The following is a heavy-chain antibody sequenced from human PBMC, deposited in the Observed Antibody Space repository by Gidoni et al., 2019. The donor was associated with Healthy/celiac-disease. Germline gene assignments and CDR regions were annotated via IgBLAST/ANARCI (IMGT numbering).Heavy chain of an antibody. J-gene: IGHJ5*02. CDR2: IIPIFGTT. D-gene: IGHD1-20*01. CDR1: GGTFRNYP. Sequence: QVQLVQSGAEVKKPGSSVKVSCKASGGTFRNYPISWVRQAPGQGLEWMGGIIPIFGTTNYAQKFQGRVTITADESTSTAYMELSSLRSEDTAEYYCARVAYNPPRLYNWFDPWGQGTLVTVSS. V-gene: IGHV1-69*01. CDR3: ARVAYNPPRLYNWFDP.